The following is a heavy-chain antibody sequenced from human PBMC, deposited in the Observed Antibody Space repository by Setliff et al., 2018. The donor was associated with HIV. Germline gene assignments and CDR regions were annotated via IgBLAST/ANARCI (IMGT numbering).Heavy chain of an antibody. CDR1: GYTLTELS. V-gene: IGHV1-24*01. Sequence: ASVKVSCKASGYTLTELSMHWVRQAPGKGLEWMGGFDPEHGDRIYAQNFQGRVTITADTSTNTAYLEVVSLRSEDTAIYYCARHYFDSNSYYRPPFDSWGQGTLVTVSS. J-gene: IGHJ5*01. D-gene: IGHD3-22*01. CDR3: ARHYFDSNSYYRPPFDS. CDR2: FDPEHGDR.